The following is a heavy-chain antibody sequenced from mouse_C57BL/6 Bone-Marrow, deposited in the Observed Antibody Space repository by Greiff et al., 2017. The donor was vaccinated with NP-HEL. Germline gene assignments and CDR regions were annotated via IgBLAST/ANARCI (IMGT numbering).Heavy chain of an antibody. CDR2: ISDGGSYT. CDR3: ARDGPWFAY. Sequence: HLVESGGGLVKPGGSLKLSCAASGFTFSSYAMSWVRQTPEKRLEWVATISDGGSYTYYPDNVKGRFTISRDNAKNNLYLQMSHLKSEDTAMYYCARDGPWFAYWGQGTLVTVSA. J-gene: IGHJ3*01. V-gene: IGHV5-4*01. CDR1: GFTFSSYA.